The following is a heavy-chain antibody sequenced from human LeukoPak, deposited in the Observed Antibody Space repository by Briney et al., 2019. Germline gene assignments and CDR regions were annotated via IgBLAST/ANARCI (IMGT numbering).Heavy chain of an antibody. J-gene: IGHJ4*02. CDR3: ASYYDFWSGYAVDY. Sequence: SETLSLTCTVSGYSISSGYYWGWIRQPPGKGLEWIGSIYHSGSTYYNPSLKSRVTISVDTSKNQFSLKLSSVTAADTAVYYCASYYDFWSGYAVDYWGQGTLVTVSS. CDR1: GYSISSGYY. CDR2: IYHSGST. V-gene: IGHV4-38-2*02. D-gene: IGHD3-3*01.